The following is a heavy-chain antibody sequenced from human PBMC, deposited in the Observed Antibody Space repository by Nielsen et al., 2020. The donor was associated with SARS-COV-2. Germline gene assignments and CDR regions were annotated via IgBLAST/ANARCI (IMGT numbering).Heavy chain of an antibody. Sequence: SVKVSCKASGGTFSSYAISWVRQAPGQGLEWMGGIIPIFGTANYAQKFQGRVTITADESTSTAYMELRSLKSDDTAVYYCARNLRASGMVEGYWGQGTLVTVSS. J-gene: IGHJ4*02. CDR3: ARNLRASGMVEGY. D-gene: IGHD6-19*01. CDR1: GGTFSSYA. CDR2: IIPIFGTA. V-gene: IGHV1-69*13.